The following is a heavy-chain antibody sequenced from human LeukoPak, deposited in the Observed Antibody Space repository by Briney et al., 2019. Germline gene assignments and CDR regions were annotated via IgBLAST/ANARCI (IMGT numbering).Heavy chain of an antibody. CDR1: GYNFNTYG. V-gene: IGHV1-18*01. CDR3: VRLPLGYCSSTSCLD. CDR2: ISRSTGNT. J-gene: IGHJ4*02. Sequence: ASVKVSCKASGYNFNTYGISWVRQAPGQGLEWMGWISRSTGNTKYAQKLQGRVTMTTDTSTSTAYLYLRNLRSDDTAVYYCVRLPLGYCSSTSCLDWGQGTLVTVSS. D-gene: IGHD2-2*01.